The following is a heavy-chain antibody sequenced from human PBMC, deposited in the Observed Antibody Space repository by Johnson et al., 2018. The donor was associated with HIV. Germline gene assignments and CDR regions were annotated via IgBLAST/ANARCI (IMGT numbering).Heavy chain of an antibody. J-gene: IGHJ3*02. CDR3: TTGRPPYDYVNYDAFDI. Sequence: VLLVESGGGVVQPGRSLRLSCAASGFTFSNAWMSWVRQAPGKGLEWVGRIKSKTDGGTTDYAAPVKGRFTISRDDSKNTLYLQMNSLKTEDTAVYYCTTGRPPYDYVNYDAFDIWGQGTMVTVSS. CDR2: IKSKTDGGTT. CDR1: GFTFSNAW. D-gene: IGHD3-16*01. V-gene: IGHV3-15*01.